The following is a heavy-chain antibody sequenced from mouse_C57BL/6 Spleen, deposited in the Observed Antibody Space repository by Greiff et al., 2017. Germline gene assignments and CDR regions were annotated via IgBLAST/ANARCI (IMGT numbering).Heavy chain of an antibody. CDR3: TREFLLLRGYFDY. CDR2: ISSGGDYI. CDR1: GFTFSSYA. D-gene: IGHD1-1*01. J-gene: IGHJ2*01. V-gene: IGHV5-9-1*02. Sequence: EVKVVESGEGLVKPGGSLKLSCAASGFTFSSYAMSWVRQTPEKRLEWVAYISSGGDYIYYADTVKGRFTISRDNARNTLYLQMSSLKSEDTAMYYCTREFLLLRGYFDYWGQGTTLTVSS.